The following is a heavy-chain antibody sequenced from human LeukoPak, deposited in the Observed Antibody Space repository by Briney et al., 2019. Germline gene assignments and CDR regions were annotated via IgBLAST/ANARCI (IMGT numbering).Heavy chain of an antibody. CDR3: TKSGQPGIATANWFDP. J-gene: IGHJ5*02. V-gene: IGHV3-48*02. Sequence: QPGGSLRLSCVASGFTFSSYGMNWVRQAPGQGLEWVSYISSSSSTIYYADSVKGRFTISRDNAKNSPYLQMNSLRDEDTAVYYCTKSGQPGIATANWFDPWGQGTLVTVSS. D-gene: IGHD6-13*01. CDR2: ISSSSSTI. CDR1: GFTFSSYG.